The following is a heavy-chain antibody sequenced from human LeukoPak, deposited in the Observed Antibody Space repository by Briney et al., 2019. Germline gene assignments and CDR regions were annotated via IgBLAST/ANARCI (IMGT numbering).Heavy chain of an antibody. CDR1: GYTFTSYG. V-gene: IGHV1-18*01. D-gene: IGHD3-22*01. CDR3: ASDGVWGRTYYYDSSGYYPFDY. Sequence: ASVKVSCKASGYTFTSYGISWVRQAPGQGLEWMGWISAYYGNTNYAQKLQGRVTMTTDTSTSTAYMELRSLRSDDTAVYYCASDGVWGRTYYYDSSGYYPFDYWGQGTLVTVSS. J-gene: IGHJ4*02. CDR2: ISAYYGNT.